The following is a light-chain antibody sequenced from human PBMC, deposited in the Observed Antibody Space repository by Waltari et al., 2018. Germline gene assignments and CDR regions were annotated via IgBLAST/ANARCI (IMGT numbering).Light chain of an antibody. Sequence: DIVMTQSPASLALSRGARATINCKSSTSVLHNTKNKNSLAWYQHKPGQPPKLLIYWASTRESGVPDRFSGSGSGTDFTLTISSLQAEDVAFYYCQQYYDTPFTFGPGTKVDIK. CDR3: QQYYDTPFT. V-gene: IGKV4-1*01. CDR1: TSVLHNTKNKNS. J-gene: IGKJ3*01. CDR2: WAS.